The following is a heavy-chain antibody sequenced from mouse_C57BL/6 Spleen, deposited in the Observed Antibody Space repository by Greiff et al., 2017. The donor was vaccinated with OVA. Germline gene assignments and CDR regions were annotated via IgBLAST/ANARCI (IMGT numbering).Heavy chain of an antibody. V-gene: IGHV7-3*01. CDR1: GFTFTDYY. CDR2: IRNKANGYTT. CDR3: ARGGSSYEDARDD. J-gene: IGHJ4*01. D-gene: IGHD1-1*01. Sequence: DVKLVESGGGLVQPGGSLSLSCAASGFTFTDYYMSWVRQPPGKALEWLGFIRNKANGYTTEYSASVKGRFTISRDNSQSSLYLQMNALRAEDSATYYCARGGSSYEDARDDWGQGTSVTVSS.